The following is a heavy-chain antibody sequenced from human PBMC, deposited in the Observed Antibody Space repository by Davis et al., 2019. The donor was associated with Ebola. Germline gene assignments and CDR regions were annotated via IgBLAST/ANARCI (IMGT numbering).Heavy chain of an antibody. D-gene: IGHD1-7*01. Sequence: MPSETLSLTCTVSGGSISSYYWSWIRQPPGKGLEWIGYIYYSGSTNYNPSLKSRVTISVDTSKNRFSLKLSSVTAADTAVYYCASRNYVDLYYGMDVWGQGTTVTVSS. CDR2: IYYSGST. CDR1: GGSISSYY. CDR3: ASRNYVDLYYGMDV. V-gene: IGHV4-59*01. J-gene: IGHJ6*02.